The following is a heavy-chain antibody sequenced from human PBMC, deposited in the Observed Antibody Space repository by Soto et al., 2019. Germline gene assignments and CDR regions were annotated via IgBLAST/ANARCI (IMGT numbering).Heavy chain of an antibody. D-gene: IGHD2-21*01. CDR3: ARGGRLLQRPGFDY. V-gene: IGHV4-34*01. CDR1: GGSFSGYY. J-gene: IGHJ4*02. Sequence: QVQLQQWGAGLLKPSETLSLTCAVYGGSFSGYYWSWIRQPPGKGLEWIGEINHSGSTNYNPSLKSRVTISVDTSKNQFPLKPSSGTAADKAVYYCARGGRLLQRPGFDYWGQGTLVTVSS. CDR2: INHSGST.